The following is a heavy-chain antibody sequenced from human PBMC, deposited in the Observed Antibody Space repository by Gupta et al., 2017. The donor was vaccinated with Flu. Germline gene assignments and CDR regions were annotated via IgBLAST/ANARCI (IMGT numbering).Heavy chain of an antibody. Sequence: WLREDPGQGLEWMGWINPNTGVTNYAQKFQGRVTMTRDMSISAAYMELNRLDFDDTAVYYCARGSRITTRIAHHYLAMDVWGQGTTVTVSS. CDR2: INPNTGVT. V-gene: IGHV1-2*02. D-gene: IGHD1-1*01. J-gene: IGHJ6*02. CDR3: ARGSRITTRIAHHYLAMDV.